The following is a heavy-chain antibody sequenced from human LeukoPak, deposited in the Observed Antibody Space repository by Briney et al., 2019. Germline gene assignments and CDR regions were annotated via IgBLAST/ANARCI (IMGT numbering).Heavy chain of an antibody. CDR1: GGSISSGGYY. CDR3: AKARGSYGPPFDY. D-gene: IGHD5-18*01. J-gene: IGHJ4*02. V-gene: IGHV4-30-2*02. Sequence: SETLSLTCTVSGGSISSGGYYWSWIRQPPGKGLEWIGYIYHSGSTYYNPSLKSRVTISVDRSKNQFSLKLSSVTAADTAVYYCAKARGSYGPPFDYWGQGTLVTVSS. CDR2: IYHSGST.